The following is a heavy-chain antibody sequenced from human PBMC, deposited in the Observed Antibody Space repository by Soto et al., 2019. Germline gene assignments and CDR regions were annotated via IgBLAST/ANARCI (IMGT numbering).Heavy chain of an antibody. D-gene: IGHD6-19*01. Sequence: GGSLRLSCAASGFTFSSYAMSWVRQAPGRGLEWVSAISGSGGSTYYADSVKGRFTISRDNSKNTPYLQMNSLRAEDTAVYYCAKDSPIRIAVAGTFFDYWGQGTLVTVSS. J-gene: IGHJ4*02. CDR3: AKDSPIRIAVAGTFFDY. V-gene: IGHV3-23*01. CDR2: ISGSGGST. CDR1: GFTFSSYA.